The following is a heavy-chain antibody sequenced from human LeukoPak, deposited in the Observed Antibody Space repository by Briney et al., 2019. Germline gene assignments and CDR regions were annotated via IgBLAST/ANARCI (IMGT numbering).Heavy chain of an antibody. CDR3: ASIDGGYDSFAFDI. Sequence: SETLSLTCTVSGGSISSYYWSWIRQPPGKGLEWIGYIYYSGSTNYNPSLKSRVTISVDTSKNQFSLKLGSVTAADTAVYYCASIDGGYDSFAFDIWGQGTMVTVSS. J-gene: IGHJ3*02. CDR2: IYYSGST. D-gene: IGHD5-12*01. CDR1: GGSISSYY. V-gene: IGHV4-59*01.